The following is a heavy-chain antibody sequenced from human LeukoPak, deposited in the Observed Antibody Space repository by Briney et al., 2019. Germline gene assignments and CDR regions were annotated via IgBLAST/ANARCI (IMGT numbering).Heavy chain of an antibody. V-gene: IGHV3-21*01. Sequence: PGGSLRLSCAASGFTLSNYNMNWVRQAAGKGLEWGSSISGSSSYLFFADSVKGRFTISRDNTKNSLYLQMNSLRVDDTAVYYCARDAVTGYSSGWYKPFPFDYWGREAWSPSPQ. D-gene: IGHD6-19*01. CDR1: GFTLSNYN. CDR3: ARDAVTGYSSGWYKPFPFDY. CDR2: ISGSSSYL. J-gene: IGHJ4*02.